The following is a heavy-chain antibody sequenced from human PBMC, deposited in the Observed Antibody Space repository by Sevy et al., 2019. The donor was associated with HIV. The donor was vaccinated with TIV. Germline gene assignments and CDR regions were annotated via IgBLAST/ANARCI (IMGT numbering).Heavy chain of an antibody. Sequence: ASVKVSCKASGYTFSDSGYYVHWVRQAPGQGLEWMGWINPKSGATNYAQKFQGRVTMTRDTSVSHANMELTRLTSDDTAVYYCARESYDFWTGPVDYDYGMDVWGQGTTVTVSS. J-gene: IGHJ6*02. D-gene: IGHD3-3*01. V-gene: IGHV1-2*02. CDR1: GYTFSDSGYY. CDR3: ARESYDFWTGPVDYDYGMDV. CDR2: INPKSGAT.